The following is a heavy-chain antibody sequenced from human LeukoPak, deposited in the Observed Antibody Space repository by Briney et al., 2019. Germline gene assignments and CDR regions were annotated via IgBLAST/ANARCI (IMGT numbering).Heavy chain of an antibody. CDR1: GFTFSRNW. CDR2: IKQDGSEK. D-gene: IGHD4-17*01. Sequence: GGSLRLSCAASGFTFSRNWMSWVRQAPGKGPEWVANIKQDGSEKYYVDSVKGRFTISRDNARMSLYLQMNSLRAKDTAVYYCAREVYGDNYFDYWGQGTLVTVSS. J-gene: IGHJ4*02. V-gene: IGHV3-7*05. CDR3: AREVYGDNYFDY.